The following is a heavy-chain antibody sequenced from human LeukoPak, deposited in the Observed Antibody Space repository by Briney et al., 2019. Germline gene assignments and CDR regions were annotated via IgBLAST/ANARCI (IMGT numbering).Heavy chain of an antibody. V-gene: IGHV3-66*02. CDR2: INSGGGGTT. CDR1: GFTFSSNY. D-gene: IGHD6-19*01. CDR3: ARGGGAGNFDQ. J-gene: IGHJ4*02. Sequence: GGSLRLSCATSGFTFSSNYMSWVRQAPGKGLEWVSIINSGGGGTTYYADSVEGRFTISRDDSKNTLFLQMNSLRAEDTAVYYCARGGGAGNFDQWGQGTLVTVSS.